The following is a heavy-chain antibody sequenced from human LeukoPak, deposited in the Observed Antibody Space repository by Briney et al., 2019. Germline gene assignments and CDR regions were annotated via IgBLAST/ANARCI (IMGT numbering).Heavy chain of an antibody. J-gene: IGHJ6*02. V-gene: IGHV1-18*01. Sequence: ASVKVSCKASGYTFTSYGISWVRQAPGQGLEWMGWISAYNGNTNYAQKLQGRVTMTTDTSTSTAYMELRSLRSDDTAVHYCARDGGRYFDWLAPPLGLYYGMDVWGQGTTVTVSS. D-gene: IGHD3-9*01. CDR2: ISAYNGNT. CDR1: GYTFTSYG. CDR3: ARDGGRYFDWLAPPLGLYYGMDV.